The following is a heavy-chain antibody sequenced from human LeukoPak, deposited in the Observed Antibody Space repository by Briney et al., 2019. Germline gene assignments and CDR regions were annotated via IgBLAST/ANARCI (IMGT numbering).Heavy chain of an antibody. V-gene: IGHV4-59*08. CDR3: ARRQTEAAGYADNGNWLDP. CDR2: ISYSGST. Sequence: SETLSLTCTVSGGSISSHLWNWIRQTPGKGLEWLGRISYSGSTIYNPSLKSRITISVDTSKDQFSLKLSSVTAADAAVYYCARRQTEAAGYADNGNWLDPWGQGTLVTVSP. CDR1: GGSISSHL. D-gene: IGHD5-12*01. J-gene: IGHJ5*02.